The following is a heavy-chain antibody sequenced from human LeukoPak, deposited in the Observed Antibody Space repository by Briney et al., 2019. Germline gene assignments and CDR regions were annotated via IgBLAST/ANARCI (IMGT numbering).Heavy chain of an antibody. CDR2: IKEDGSEK. Sequence: PGGSLRLSCAASGFTLSSYWVSWVRQAPGKGLEWVANIKEDGSEKYYVDSVKGRFTISRDNAQNSVYLHMNSLTAEDTALYYCARDWVAGVPFDAFDIWGQGTMVSVSS. J-gene: IGHJ3*02. D-gene: IGHD3-10*01. V-gene: IGHV3-7*03. CDR1: GFTLSSYW. CDR3: ARDWVAGVPFDAFDI.